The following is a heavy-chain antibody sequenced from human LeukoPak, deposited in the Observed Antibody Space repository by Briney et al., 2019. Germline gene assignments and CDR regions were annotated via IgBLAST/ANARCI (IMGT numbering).Heavy chain of an antibody. V-gene: IGHV3-72*01. J-gene: IGHJ3*02. D-gene: IGHD3-16*01. CDR3: VRVRGGGAFDI. Sequence: GGSLRLSCAASAFTFSNYGMHWVRQAPGKGLEWVGRTRNRVRGYTTDYAASVKGRFTISRDDSENSLYLEMNSLKIEDTAVYYCVRVRGGGAFDIWGQGTMVTVSS. CDR2: TRNRVRGYTT. CDR1: AFTFSNYG.